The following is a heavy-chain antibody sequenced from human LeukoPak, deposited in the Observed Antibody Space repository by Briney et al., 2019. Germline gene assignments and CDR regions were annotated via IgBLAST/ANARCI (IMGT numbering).Heavy chain of an antibody. D-gene: IGHD4-17*01. CDR2: INPNSGGT. CDR3: ARGKFDYGDYVDGGRYFDY. V-gene: IGHV1-2*04. Sequence: ASVKVSCKASGYTFTGYYMHWVRQAPGQGLEWMGWINPNSGGTNYAQKFQGWDTMTRDTSISTAYMELSRLRSDDTAVYYCARGKFDYGDYVDGGRYFDYWGQGTLVTVSS. J-gene: IGHJ4*02. CDR1: GYTFTGYY.